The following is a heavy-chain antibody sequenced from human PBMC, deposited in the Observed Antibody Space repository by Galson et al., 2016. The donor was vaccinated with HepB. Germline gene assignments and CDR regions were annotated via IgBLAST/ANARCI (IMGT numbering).Heavy chain of an antibody. CDR1: GFTFSDYG. CDR3: AEDAYTWRWLLSFFPDY. V-gene: IGHV3-30*18. Sequence: SLRLSCAASGFTFSDYGIHWVRQAPGKGLEWVAVLSFDGINKYYADSVKGRFTISRDNSKNTVYLQMNSLRAEDTAVYYCAEDAYTWRWLLSFFPDYWGQGTLVTVSS. CDR2: LSFDGINK. J-gene: IGHJ4*02. D-gene: IGHD5-24*01.